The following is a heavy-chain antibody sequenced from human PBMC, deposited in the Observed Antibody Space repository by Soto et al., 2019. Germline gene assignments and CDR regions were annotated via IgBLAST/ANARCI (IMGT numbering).Heavy chain of an antibody. Sequence: QVQLVESGGGVVQPGRSLRLSCAASGFTFSSYGMHWVRQAPGKGLEWVAVIWYDGSNKYYADSVKGRFTISRDNSKNTLYLQMNSLRAEDTAVYYCASGFVAVAGTWGIDCWGQGTLVTVSS. V-gene: IGHV3-33*01. CDR3: ASGFVAVAGTWGIDC. CDR1: GFTFSSYG. CDR2: IWYDGSNK. D-gene: IGHD6-19*01. J-gene: IGHJ4*02.